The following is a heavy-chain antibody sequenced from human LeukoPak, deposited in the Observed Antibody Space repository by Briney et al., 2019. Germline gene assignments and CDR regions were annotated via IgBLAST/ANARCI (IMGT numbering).Heavy chain of an antibody. D-gene: IGHD2-2*01. CDR2: INHSGST. V-gene: IGHV4-34*01. CDR3: AGDVVVPAAVDWFDP. CDR1: GGSFSGYY. Sequence: SETLSLTCAVYGGSFSGYYWSWIRRPPGKGLEWIGEINHSGSTNYNPSLKSRVTISVDTSKNQFSLKLSSVTAADTAVYYCAGDVVVPAAVDWFDPWGQGTLVTVSS. J-gene: IGHJ5*02.